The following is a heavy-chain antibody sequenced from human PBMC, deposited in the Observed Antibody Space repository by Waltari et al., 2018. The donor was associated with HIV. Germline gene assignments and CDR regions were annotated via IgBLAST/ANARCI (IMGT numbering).Heavy chain of an antibody. CDR2: ISKDGNRK. CDR1: DFTSSYYV. CDR3: AKSDDGAWHYFIA. D-gene: IGHD1-26*01. V-gene: IGHV3-30-3*02. Sequence: QVQLLESGGGVVQPGRTLRLPCAVPDFTSSYYVMHWVRQAPGKGLEWVAGISKDGNRKFYADSVKGRFTISRDNSWNTLSLQMNSLRAEDTATYYCAKSDDGAWHYFIAWGQGTLVTVSS. J-gene: IGHJ5*02.